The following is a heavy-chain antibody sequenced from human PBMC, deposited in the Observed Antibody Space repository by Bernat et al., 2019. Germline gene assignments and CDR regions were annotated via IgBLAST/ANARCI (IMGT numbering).Heavy chain of an antibody. CDR3: AKELWFGELFRAFDI. Sequence: QVQLVESGGGAVQPGRSLRLSCAASGFTFSSYGMHWVRQAPGKGLEWVAVLSYDGSNKYYADSVKGRFTISRDNSKNTLYLQMNSLRAEDTAVYYCAKELWFGELFRAFDIWGQGTMVTVSS. V-gene: IGHV3-30*18. CDR2: LSYDGSNK. D-gene: IGHD3-10*01. J-gene: IGHJ3*02. CDR1: GFTFSSYG.